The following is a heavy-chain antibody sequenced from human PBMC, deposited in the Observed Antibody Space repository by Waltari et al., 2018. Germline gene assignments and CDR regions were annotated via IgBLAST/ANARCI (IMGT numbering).Heavy chain of an antibody. CDR2: IVGTHSNI. Sequence: EVRLAESGGGLVKPGGSLRLSCIASGFEFSDWDMNWVRQTPGTGLEGGSSIVGTHSNILYAESVKGRFIVSRDNAKSSLYLQMDNLRAEDSGLYYCTRDLYGSGGDWFDPWGQGTLVTVSS. CDR1: GFEFSDWD. D-gene: IGHD3-10*01. CDR3: TRDLYGSGGDWFDP. V-gene: IGHV3-21*01. J-gene: IGHJ5*02.